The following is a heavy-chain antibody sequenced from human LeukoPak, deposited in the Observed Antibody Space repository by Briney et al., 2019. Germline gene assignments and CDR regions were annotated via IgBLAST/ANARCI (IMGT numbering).Heavy chain of an antibody. D-gene: IGHD3-10*01. CDR3: ARGYYYGSGRVLGGMDV. CDR2: IGTAGDT. J-gene: IGHJ6*02. Sequence: PGGSLRLSCAASGFTFSSFDMHWVRQATGKGLEWVSAIGTAGDTYYPGSVKGRFTISRENAKNSLYLQMNSLRAGDTAVYYCARGYYYGSGRVLGGMDVWGQGTTITVSS. V-gene: IGHV3-13*01. CDR1: GFTFSSFD.